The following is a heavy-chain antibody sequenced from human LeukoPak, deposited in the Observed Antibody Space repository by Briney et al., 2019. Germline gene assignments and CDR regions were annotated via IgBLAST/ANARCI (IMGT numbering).Heavy chain of an antibody. CDR1: GASVTDYY. Sequence: SETLSLTCTVSGASVTDYYWSWIRQSPGKGLEWISYIHHSGNSDYNPSLRSRVTTSLDTSKNQFSLSLISVTAADTAVYYCTRGHWGLQSWSQGTLVTVSS. J-gene: IGHJ5*02. CDR3: TRGHWGLQS. CDR2: IHHSGNS. V-gene: IGHV4-59*02. D-gene: IGHD7-27*01.